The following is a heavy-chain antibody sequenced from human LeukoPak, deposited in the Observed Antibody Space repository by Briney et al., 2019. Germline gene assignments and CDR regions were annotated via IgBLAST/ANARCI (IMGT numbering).Heavy chain of an antibody. CDR1: GFTSSRYW. Sequence: GGALRLSCAASGFTSSRYWMHWVSQAPGQGLLWVSRINSDGSITSYADSVKGGFTISRGNAKNTLYLQMNSLRAEDTAVYYCARDSESSGWYKYYYYYYGMDVWGKGTTVTVSS. CDR3: ARDSESSGWYKYYYYYYGMDV. J-gene: IGHJ6*04. D-gene: IGHD6-19*01. V-gene: IGHV3-74*01. CDR2: INSDGSIT.